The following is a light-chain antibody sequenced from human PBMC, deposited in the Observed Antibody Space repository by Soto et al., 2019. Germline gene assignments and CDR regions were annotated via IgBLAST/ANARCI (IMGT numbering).Light chain of an antibody. CDR1: QSIGST. CDR3: QHYKTWPLS. CDR2: DES. Sequence: IVMTQSPATLSVSPGERATLSCRASQSIGSTLAWYQQKPGQTPRLLIYDESTRATGIPARFSGIGSGTEFTLIISSLQSEDFAVYYCQHYKTWPLSFGGGTKVEI. V-gene: IGKV3-15*01. J-gene: IGKJ4*01.